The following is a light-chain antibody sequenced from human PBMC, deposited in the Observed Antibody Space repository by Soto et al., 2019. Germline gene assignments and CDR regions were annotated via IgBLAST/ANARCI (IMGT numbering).Light chain of an antibody. CDR1: QGVSSW. CDR2: RAS. J-gene: IGKJ4*01. Sequence: DIQMTQSPSSLSASVGDRVTITCRASQGVSSWLAWYQQKPGKTPSLLIYRASSLQSGVPSRFSGSGSGTDFTLTISSLQPEDFATYYCQQADRLPLTFGGGTKVDIK. V-gene: IGKV1-12*01. CDR3: QQADRLPLT.